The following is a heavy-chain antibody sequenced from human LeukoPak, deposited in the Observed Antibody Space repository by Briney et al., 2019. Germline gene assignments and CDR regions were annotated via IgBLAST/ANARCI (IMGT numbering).Heavy chain of an antibody. CDR3: ARDGGYSYGLFDY. CDR2: IYYSRST. V-gene: IGHV4-30-4*08. Sequence: SQTLSLTCTVSGGSISSGDYYWSWIRHPPGKGLEWIGYIYYSRSTYYNPSLKIRVTISVDTSKNQFSLKLSSVTAADTAVYYCARDGGYSYGLFDYWGQGTLVTVSS. D-gene: IGHD5-18*01. J-gene: IGHJ4*02. CDR1: GGSISSGDYY.